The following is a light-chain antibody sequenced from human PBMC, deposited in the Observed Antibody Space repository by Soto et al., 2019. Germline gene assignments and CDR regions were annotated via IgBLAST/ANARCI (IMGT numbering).Light chain of an antibody. V-gene: IGKV3-20*01. CDR2: RTS. J-gene: IGKJ1*01. Sequence: IGLKQSPGTLSLSPGERATLSCRASQSVSSSYLAWYQQKPGQAPRLLIYRTSNRATGIPDRFSGSGSGTDFTLTISRLEPEDFAVYWCQQYDSSPRTFGQGTKVDIK. CDR3: QQYDSSPRT. CDR1: QSVSSSY.